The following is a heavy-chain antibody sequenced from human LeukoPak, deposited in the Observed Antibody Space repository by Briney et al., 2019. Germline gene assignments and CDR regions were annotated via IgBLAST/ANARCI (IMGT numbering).Heavy chain of an antibody. J-gene: IGHJ4*02. Sequence: PSETLSLTCAVYGGSFSGYYWSWIRQPPGKGLEWIGEINHSGSTNYNPSLKSRVTISVDTSKNQFSLKLSSVTAADTAVYYCARRTVVVPAAIRCWGQGTLVTVSS. V-gene: IGHV4-34*01. CDR1: GGSFSGYY. CDR2: INHSGST. D-gene: IGHD2-2*01. CDR3: ARRTVVVPAAIRC.